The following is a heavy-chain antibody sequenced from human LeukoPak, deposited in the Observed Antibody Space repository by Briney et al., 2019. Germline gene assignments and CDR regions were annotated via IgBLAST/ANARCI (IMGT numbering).Heavy chain of an antibody. CDR3: AKQFCSGGNCYSHWLDS. J-gene: IGHJ5*01. Sequence: GRSLRLSCAASGFTFSSYGMHWVRQAPGKGLEWVAVISYDGSNKYYADSVKGRFTISRDNSKNTLYLQMNTLRPEDTAMYYCAKQFCSGGNCYSHWLDSWGQGTLVTVSS. V-gene: IGHV3-30*18. CDR1: GFTFSSYG. CDR2: ISYDGSNK. D-gene: IGHD2-15*01.